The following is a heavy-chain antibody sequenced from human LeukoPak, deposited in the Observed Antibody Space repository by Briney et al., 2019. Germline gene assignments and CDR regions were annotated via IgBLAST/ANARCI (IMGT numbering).Heavy chain of an antibody. V-gene: IGHV4-4*09. J-gene: IGHJ4*02. CDR1: RGSFSGSIRSYY. D-gene: IGHD5-12*01. CDR3: ARIPLGYSGAYYFDY. Sequence: PSETLSLTCTVSRGSFSGSIRSYYWSWLRQPPGKGLEWIGYISSSGSVNDNPSLRSRVTISVDTSKNQFFLNLSSVSAADTAVYYCARIPLGYSGAYYFDYWGQGTLVTVSP. CDR2: ISSSGSV.